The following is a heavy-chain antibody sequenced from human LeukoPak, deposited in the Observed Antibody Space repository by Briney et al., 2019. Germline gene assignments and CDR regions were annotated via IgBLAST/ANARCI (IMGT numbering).Heavy chain of an antibody. CDR2: ISSSSSTI. CDR1: GFTFSSYS. Sequence: GGSLRLSCAASGFTFSSYSMNWVRQAPGKGLEWVSYISSSSSTIYYADSVKGRFTISRDNAKNSLYLQMNSLRAEDTALYYCARDGDTVLTRGYYYYMDVWGKGTTVTASS. D-gene: IGHD4-23*01. J-gene: IGHJ6*03. CDR3: ARDGDTVLTRGYYYYMDV. V-gene: IGHV3-48*01.